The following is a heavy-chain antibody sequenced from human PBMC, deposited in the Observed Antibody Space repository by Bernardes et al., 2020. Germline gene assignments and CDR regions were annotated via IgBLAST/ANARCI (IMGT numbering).Heavy chain of an antibody. CDR3: ARDLRGLYYYYYGMDV. J-gene: IGHJ6*04. Sequence: VGSLRLSCAASGFTFSSYSMNWVRQAPGKGLEWVSYISSSSSTIYYADSVKGRFTISRDNAKNSLYLQMNSLRDEDTAVYYCARDLRGLYYYYYGMDVWGKGTTVTVSS. CDR2: ISSSSSTI. CDR1: GFTFSSYS. V-gene: IGHV3-48*02.